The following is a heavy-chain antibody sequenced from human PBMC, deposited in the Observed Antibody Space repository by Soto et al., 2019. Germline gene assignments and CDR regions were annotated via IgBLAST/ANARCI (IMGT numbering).Heavy chain of an antibody. CDR3: ARGCYQSDSYCYVLDY. J-gene: IGHJ4*02. D-gene: IGHD3-22*01. CDR1: GYSFTTYW. Sequence: GESLKISCKGSGYSFTTYWIGWVRQMPGKGLEWMGIIYPGDSDTRYSPSFQGQVTISVDKSISTAYLQWSSLKASDTAMFYCARGCYQSDSYCYVLDYWGQGTLVTVSS. CDR2: IYPGDSDT. V-gene: IGHV5-51*01.